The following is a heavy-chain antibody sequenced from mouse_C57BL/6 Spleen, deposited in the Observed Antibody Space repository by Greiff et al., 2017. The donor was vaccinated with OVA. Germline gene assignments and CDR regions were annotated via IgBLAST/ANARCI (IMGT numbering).Heavy chain of an antibody. CDR3: TGWGYGYCDY. Sequence: EVKLVESGGGLVQPGGSMKLSCVASGFTFSNYWMNWVRQSPEKGLEWVAQIRLKSDNYATHYAESVKGRFTISRDASKSSVYLQMNNLRAEDTGIYYCTGWGYGYCDYWGQGTTLTVSS. CDR2: IRLKSDNYAT. D-gene: IGHD2-14*01. V-gene: IGHV6-3*01. CDR1: GFTFSNYW. J-gene: IGHJ2*01.